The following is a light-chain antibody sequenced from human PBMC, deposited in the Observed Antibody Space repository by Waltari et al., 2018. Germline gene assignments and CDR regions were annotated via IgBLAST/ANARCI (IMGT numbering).Light chain of an antibody. J-gene: IGKJ2*01. CDR3: RQGTHWPPVYT. Sequence: DVVMTQSPLSLPVTLGQPASISCRSSQGLVYSDGNTYLNWFQQRPGQSPRRLIYKVSRRDSGFPERFRGSGSGSDFTLRISRVEAEDVGVYYCRQGTHWPPVYTFGQGTKLEIK. V-gene: IGKV2-30*01. CDR2: KVS. CDR1: QGLVYSDGNTY.